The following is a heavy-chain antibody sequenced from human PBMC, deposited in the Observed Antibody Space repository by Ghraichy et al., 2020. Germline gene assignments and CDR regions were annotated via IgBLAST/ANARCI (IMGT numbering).Heavy chain of an antibody. D-gene: IGHD2-15*01. CDR3: ARGRGGGIVVVPAALNFYT. V-gene: IGHV4-61*03. CDR1: GGSVSSGSYY. J-gene: IGHJ4*02. Sequence: SQTLSLTCTVSGGSVSSGSYYWSWIRQAPGKGLEWIGYIAFTGSVNFNPSLKSRVTISRDTSKNVFSLRLNSVTASDTAVYYCARGRGGGIVVVPAALNFYTWGQGTLVTVSS. CDR2: IAFTGSV.